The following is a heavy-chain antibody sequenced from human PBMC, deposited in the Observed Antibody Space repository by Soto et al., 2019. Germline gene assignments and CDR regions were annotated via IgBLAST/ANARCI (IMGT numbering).Heavy chain of an antibody. CDR2: IDPSDSYT. D-gene: IGHD3-16*01. CDR1: GYSFTSYW. V-gene: IGHV5-10-1*01. CDR3: ARHEVGHKEFDY. Sequence: GESLKISCKGSGYSFTSYWISWVRQMPGKGLEWMGRIDPSDSYTNYSPSFQGHVTISADKSISTAYLQWSSLKASDTAMYYCARHEVGHKEFDYWVQGTLVTVSS. J-gene: IGHJ4*02.